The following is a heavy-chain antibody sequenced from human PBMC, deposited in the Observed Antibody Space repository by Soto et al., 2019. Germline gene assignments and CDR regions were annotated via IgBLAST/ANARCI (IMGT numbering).Heavy chain of an antibody. Sequence: GGSLRLSCAASGFTFSSYSMNWVRQAPGKGLEWVSYISSSSSTIYYADSVKGRFTISRDNAKNSLYLQMNSLRAEDTAVYYCARDHTDSSSSPNFFDYWGQGTLVTVSS. J-gene: IGHJ4*02. CDR2: ISSSSSTI. V-gene: IGHV3-48*01. CDR3: ARDHTDSSSSPNFFDY. CDR1: GFTFSSYS. D-gene: IGHD6-6*01.